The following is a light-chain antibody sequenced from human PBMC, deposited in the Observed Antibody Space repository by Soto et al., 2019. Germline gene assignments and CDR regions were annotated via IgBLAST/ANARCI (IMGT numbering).Light chain of an antibody. CDR1: SSNIGAGFD. J-gene: IGLJ2*01. CDR2: TNT. V-gene: IGLV1-40*01. CDR3: QSYDSSLTGVV. Sequence: QSVLTQPPSVSGAPGQKVTVSCSGGSSNIGAGFDVQWYQKVPGAAPKLLIFTNTYRPSGVPDRFSGSKSGTSASLTITGLQAEDAADYYCQSYDSSLTGVVFGGGTKLTVL.